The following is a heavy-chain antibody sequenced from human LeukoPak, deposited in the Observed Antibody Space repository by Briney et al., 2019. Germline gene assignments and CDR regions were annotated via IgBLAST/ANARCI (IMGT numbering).Heavy chain of an antibody. CDR3: ARATTYYYDSSGYPDY. CDR2: IYYSGST. CDR1: GGSISSGGYY. V-gene: IGHV4-31*03. Sequence: SETLSLTCTVSGGSISSGGYYWSWIRQHPGKGLEWIGYIYYSGSTYYNPSLKSRVTISVDTSKNQFSLKLSSVTAADTAVYYCARATTYYYDSSGYPDYWGQGTLVTVSS. D-gene: IGHD3-22*01. J-gene: IGHJ4*02.